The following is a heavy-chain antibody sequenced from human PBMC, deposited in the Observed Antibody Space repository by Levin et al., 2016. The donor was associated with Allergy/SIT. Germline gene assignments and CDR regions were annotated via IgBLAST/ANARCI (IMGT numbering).Heavy chain of an antibody. V-gene: IGHV3-30-3*01. J-gene: IGHJ6*03. CDR1: GFTFSNYW. D-gene: IGHD4-11*01. Sequence: GESLKISCAASGFTFSNYWMNWVRQAPGKGLEWVAVISYDASNKYYADSVKGRFTISRDNSKNTLYLQMNSLRAEDTAVYYCARDWRTTVTTKGYYYYMDVWGKGTTVTVSS. CDR2: ISYDASNK. CDR3: ARDWRTTVTTKGYYYYMDV.